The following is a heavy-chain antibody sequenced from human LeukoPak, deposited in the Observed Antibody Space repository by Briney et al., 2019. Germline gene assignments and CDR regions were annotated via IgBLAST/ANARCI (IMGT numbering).Heavy chain of an antibody. CDR3: AKDLRSSWYPTNAFDI. CDR2: ISWNSGSI. V-gene: IGHV3-9*01. Sequence: PGGSLRLSCAASGFTFDDYAMHWVRQAPGKGLEWVSGISWNSGSIGYADSVKGRFTISRDNAKNPLYLQMNSLRPEDTALYYCAKDLRSSWYPTNAFDIWGQGTMVTGSS. CDR1: GFTFDDYA. D-gene: IGHD6-13*01. J-gene: IGHJ3*02.